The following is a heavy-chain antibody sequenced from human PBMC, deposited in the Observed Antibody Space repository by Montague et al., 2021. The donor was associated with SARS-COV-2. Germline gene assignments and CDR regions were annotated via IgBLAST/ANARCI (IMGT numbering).Heavy chain of an antibody. CDR2: IDGAGGST. CDR1: GFAFTQYE. D-gene: IGHD2-8*01. J-gene: IGHJ4*02. CDR3: AREDFNGNPVFVF. V-gene: IGHV3-48*03. Sequence: SLRLSCAASGFAFTQYEMNWVRQAPGKGLEWVSYIDGAGGSTYYADSVRGRFTTSRDNAGNSVHLQMNSLRAEDTAVYYCAREDFNGNPVFVFWGQGSLVIVSS.